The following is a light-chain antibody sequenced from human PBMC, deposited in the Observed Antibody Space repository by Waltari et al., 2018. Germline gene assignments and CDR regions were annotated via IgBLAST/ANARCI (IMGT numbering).Light chain of an antibody. CDR2: GNS. CDR3: QSYDSSLSVVV. CDR1: SSNIGATYG. V-gene: IGLV1-40*01. J-gene: IGLJ2*01. Sequence: QSILTQPPSVSGAPGQRVTISCPGSSSNIGATYGVHWYQQLPGTAPKLLIYGNSNRPSGVPDRFSGSKSGTSASLAITGLQAEDEADYYCQSYDSSLSVVVFGGGTKLTVL.